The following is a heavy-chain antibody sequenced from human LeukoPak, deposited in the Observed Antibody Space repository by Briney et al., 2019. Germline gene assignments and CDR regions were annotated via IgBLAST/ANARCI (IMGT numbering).Heavy chain of an antibody. D-gene: IGHD2-8*02. CDR1: GFTFSSYG. J-gene: IGHJ4*02. CDR2: ISYDGSNK. CDR3: TTVLGGVLDY. Sequence: GGSLRLSCAASGFTFSSYGMHWVRQAPGKGLEWVAVISYDGSNKYYADSVKGRFTISRDNSKNTLYLQMNSLKTEDTAVYYCTTVLGGVLDYWGQGTLVTVSS. V-gene: IGHV3-30*03.